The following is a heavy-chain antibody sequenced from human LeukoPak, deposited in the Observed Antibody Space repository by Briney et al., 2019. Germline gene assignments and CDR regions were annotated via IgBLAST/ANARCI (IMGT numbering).Heavy chain of an antibody. Sequence: SETLSLTCTVSGGSISSYYWSWIRQPPGKGLEWIGEINHSGSTNYNPSLKSRVTISVDTSKNQFSLKLSSVTAADTAVYYCARGSSSGFGYWGQGTLVTVSS. D-gene: IGHD6-19*01. CDR3: ARGSSSGFGY. V-gene: IGHV4-34*01. J-gene: IGHJ4*02. CDR1: GGSISSYY. CDR2: INHSGST.